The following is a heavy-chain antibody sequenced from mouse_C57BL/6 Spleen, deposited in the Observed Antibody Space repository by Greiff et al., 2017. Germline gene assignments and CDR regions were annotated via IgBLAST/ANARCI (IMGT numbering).Heavy chain of an antibody. Sequence: EVKLMESGGGLVKPGGSLKLSCAASGFTFSDYGMHWVRQAPEKGLEWVAYISSGSSTIYYADTVKGRFTISRDNAKNTLFLQMTSLRSEDTAMYYCARGEAAQAFSWFAYWGQGTLVTVSA. D-gene: IGHD3-2*02. CDR2: ISSGSSTI. V-gene: IGHV5-17*01. CDR1: GFTFSDYG. J-gene: IGHJ3*01. CDR3: ARGEAAQAFSWFAY.